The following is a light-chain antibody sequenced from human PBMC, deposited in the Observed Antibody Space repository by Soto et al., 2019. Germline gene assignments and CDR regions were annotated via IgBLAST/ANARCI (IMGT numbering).Light chain of an antibody. Sequence: QSVPTQPPSASGSPGQSATISCTGTSSDVGGYNYVSWYQQYPGKAPKLMIYEVSKRPSGVPGRFSGSKSGNTASLTVSGLQDEDEADYYCSSYAGSSTWVFGGGTKLTVL. CDR1: SSDVGGYNY. CDR2: EVS. V-gene: IGLV2-8*01. J-gene: IGLJ2*01. CDR3: SSYAGSSTWV.